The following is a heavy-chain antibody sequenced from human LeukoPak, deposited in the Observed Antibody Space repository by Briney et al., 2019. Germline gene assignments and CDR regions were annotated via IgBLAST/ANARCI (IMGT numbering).Heavy chain of an antibody. CDR2: IYYSGST. CDR3: ARQGYSGYSYYFDY. V-gene: IGHV4-39*01. D-gene: IGHD5-12*01. J-gene: IGHJ4*02. CDR1: GGSISSSSYY. Sequence: PSETLSLTCTVSGGSISSSSYYWGWIRQPPGKGLGWIGSIYYSGSTYYNPSLKSRVTISVDTSKNQFSLKLSSVTAADTAVYYCARQGYSGYSYYFDYWGQGTLVTVSS.